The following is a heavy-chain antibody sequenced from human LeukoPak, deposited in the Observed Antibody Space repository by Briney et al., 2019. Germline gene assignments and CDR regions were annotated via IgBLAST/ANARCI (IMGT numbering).Heavy chain of an antibody. V-gene: IGHV4-59*08. D-gene: IGHD3-10*01. CDR3: ARQALLGFGELFTWFDP. CDR1: GGSISSYY. Sequence: SETLSLTCTVSGGSISSYYWILIRQPPGKGLEWIGYRYDSWSTNYNPSRKRPVTISVDTSKNQFSLKLSSVTAADTAVDYSARQALLGFGELFTWFDPWGQGTLVTVSS. J-gene: IGHJ5*02. CDR2: RYDSWST.